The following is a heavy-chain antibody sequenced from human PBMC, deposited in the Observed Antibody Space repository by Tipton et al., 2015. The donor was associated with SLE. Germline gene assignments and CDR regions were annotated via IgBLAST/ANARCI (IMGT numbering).Heavy chain of an antibody. V-gene: IGHV3-7*01. Sequence: SLRLSCVASGFIVSGYWMSWVRQAPGKGLEWVANIKEDGSEKNYVDSVKGRFTISRDNAKNSVFLQMNSLRAEDTAVYYCARDLEDSYDSNSYYSTLLYWGQGTLVAVSS. CDR3: ARDLEDSYDSNSYYSTLLY. J-gene: IGHJ4*02. D-gene: IGHD3-22*01. CDR1: GFIVSGYW. CDR2: IKEDGSEK.